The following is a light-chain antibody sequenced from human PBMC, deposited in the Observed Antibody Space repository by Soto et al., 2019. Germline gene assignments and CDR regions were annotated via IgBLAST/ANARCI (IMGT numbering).Light chain of an antibody. CDR3: ISYTISSTQV. CDR1: SSDVGGYNY. V-gene: IGLV2-14*01. Sequence: QPASVSGSPGQSITISCTGTSSDVGGYNYVSWYQQHPGKAPKLMIYDVTNRPSGVSNRFSGSKSGNMASLTISGLQAEDEADYYCISYTISSTQVFGTGTKLTVL. J-gene: IGLJ1*01. CDR2: DVT.